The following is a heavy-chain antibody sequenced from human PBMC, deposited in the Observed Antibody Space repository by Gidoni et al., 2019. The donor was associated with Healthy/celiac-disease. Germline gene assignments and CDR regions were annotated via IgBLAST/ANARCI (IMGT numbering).Heavy chain of an antibody. D-gene: IGHD3-3*01. J-gene: IGHJ3*02. CDR1: GGSISSSSYY. CDR3: ARHLLRFLVPGAFDI. V-gene: IGHV4-39*01. CDR2: IYYSGST. Sequence: QLQLQESGQGLGKPSETLSLTCTVAGGSISSSSYYWGWIRQPPGKGLEWMGSIYYSGSTYYNPSLTRRVTISVDTSNNQFSLKLSSVTSADTSVYYCARHLLRFLVPGAFDIWGQGTMVTVSS.